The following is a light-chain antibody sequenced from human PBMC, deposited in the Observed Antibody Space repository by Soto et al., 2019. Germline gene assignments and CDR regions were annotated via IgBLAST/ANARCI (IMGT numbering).Light chain of an antibody. Sequence: QSVLTQPPSASGTPGQRVTISCSGSSSNIGSNIVNWYQQLPGTAPKILIYTNNQRPSGVPARFSDSKSGTSASLAISGLQSEDEADYYCAAWDGSLQTWVFGGGTKLTVL. CDR2: TNN. CDR1: SSNIGSNI. J-gene: IGLJ3*02. V-gene: IGLV1-44*01. CDR3: AAWDGSLQTWV.